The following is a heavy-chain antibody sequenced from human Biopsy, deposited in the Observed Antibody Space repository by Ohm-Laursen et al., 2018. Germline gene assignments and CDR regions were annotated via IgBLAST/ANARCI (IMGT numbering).Heavy chain of an antibody. CDR2: IYNSKTT. J-gene: IGHJ5*02. V-gene: IGHV4-39*01. Sequence: SETLSLTCAVSGDSISTSTTYYWAWLRQPPGKGLEWIGSIYNSKTTFYNPSLKSRVAISVDTSTNQFSLKVSSVPAADTALYYCARHPTGFWFDPWGHGTLVTVSS. CDR1: GDSISTSTTYY. CDR3: ARHPTGFWFDP.